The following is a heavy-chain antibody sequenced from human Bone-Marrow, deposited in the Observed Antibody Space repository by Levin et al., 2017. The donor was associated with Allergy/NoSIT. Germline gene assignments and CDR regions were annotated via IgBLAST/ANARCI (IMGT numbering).Heavy chain of an antibody. CDR1: GYSFTFFG. D-gene: IGHD5-18*01. J-gene: IGHJ3*02. CDR2: ISPYNGDT. V-gene: IGHV1-18*01. CDR3: ARELVDTAADTFDI. Sequence: GESLKISCKASGYSFTFFGISWVRQAPGQGLEWMGWISPYNGDTNYAQKFQGRVTMTTDTSTSTAYMELRSLRSDDTAVYYCARELVDTAADTFDIWGQGTMVTVSS.